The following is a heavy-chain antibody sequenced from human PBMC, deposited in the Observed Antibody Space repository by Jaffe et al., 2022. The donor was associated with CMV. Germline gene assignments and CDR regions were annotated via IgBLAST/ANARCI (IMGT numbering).Heavy chain of an antibody. J-gene: IGHJ6*03. CDR1: GFTFGDYA. CDR3: TRDRGDGYNLAGVFDYYYYYMDV. Sequence: EVQLVESGGGLVQPGRSLRLSCTASGFTFGDYAMSWVRQAPGKGLEWVGFIRSKAYGGTTEYAASVKGRFTISRDDSKSIAYLQMNSLKTEDTAVYYCTRDRGDGYNLAGVFDYYYYYMDVWGKGTTVTVSS. V-gene: IGHV3-49*04. CDR2: IRSKAYGGTT. D-gene: IGHD5-12*01.